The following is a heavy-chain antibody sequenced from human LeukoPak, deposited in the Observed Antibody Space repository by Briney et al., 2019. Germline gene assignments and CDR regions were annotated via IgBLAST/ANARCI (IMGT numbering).Heavy chain of an antibody. Sequence: ASVKVSCKASGYTFTGYYMHWVRQAPGQGLEWMGWINPNSGGTNYAQKFQGRVTMTRDTSISTAYMELSRLRSDDTAAYYCARDPSSSWYLFGFWFDPWGQGTLVTVSS. CDR1: GYTFTGYY. CDR2: INPNSGGT. V-gene: IGHV1-2*02. D-gene: IGHD6-13*01. J-gene: IGHJ5*02. CDR3: ARDPSSSWYLFGFWFDP.